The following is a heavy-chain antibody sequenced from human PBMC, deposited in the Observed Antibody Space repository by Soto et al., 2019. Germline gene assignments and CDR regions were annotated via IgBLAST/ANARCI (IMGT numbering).Heavy chain of an antibody. V-gene: IGHV3-21*01. J-gene: IGHJ4*02. Sequence: GGSLRLSCAASGFTFSSYSMNWVRQAPGKGLEWVSSITSSGSNKYYADSVKGRFTISRDNSKNTLYLQMNSLRAEGTAVYYCAREDGHNYGGFDYWGQGTLVTVSS. CDR3: AREDGHNYGGFDY. CDR2: ITSSGSNK. D-gene: IGHD5-12*01. CDR1: GFTFSSYS.